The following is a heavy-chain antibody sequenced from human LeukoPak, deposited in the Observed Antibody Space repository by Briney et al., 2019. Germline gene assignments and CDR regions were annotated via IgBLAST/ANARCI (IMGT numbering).Heavy chain of an antibody. J-gene: IGHJ5*02. V-gene: IGHV3-30*04. CDR2: ISYDGSNK. D-gene: IGHD6-13*01. Sequence: GGSLRLSCAASGFTFSSYAMPWVRQAPGKGLEWVAVISYDGSNKYYADSVKGRFTISRDNSKNTLYLQMNSLRAEDTAVYYCARGQPLKKTAAGLLYNWFDPWGQGTLVTVSS. CDR1: GFTFSSYA. CDR3: ARGQPLKKTAAGLLYNWFDP.